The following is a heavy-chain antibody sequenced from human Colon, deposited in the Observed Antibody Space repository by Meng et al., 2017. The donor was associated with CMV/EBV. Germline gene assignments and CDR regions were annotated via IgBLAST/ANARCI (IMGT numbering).Heavy chain of an antibody. CDR2: IYYSGTT. D-gene: IGHD4-23*01. J-gene: IGHJ4*02. CDR1: GISISSQY. Sequence: LTCTVSGISISSQYWSWIRQPPGKRLEWIGYIYYSGTTKYTPSLESRATIAVDTSKNQVSLKVRSVSAADTAIYYCAKVGGPKGIDYWGQGILVTVSS. CDR3: AKVGGPKGIDY. V-gene: IGHV4-59*11.